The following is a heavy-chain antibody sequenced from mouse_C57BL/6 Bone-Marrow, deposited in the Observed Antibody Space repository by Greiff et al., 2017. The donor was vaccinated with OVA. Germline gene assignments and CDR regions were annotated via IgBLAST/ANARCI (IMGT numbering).Heavy chain of an antibody. CDR1: GYTFTNYW. V-gene: IGHV1-63*01. D-gene: IGHD2-4*01. J-gene: IGHJ3*01. CDR3: ARRDYDYDGAFAY. CDR2: IYTGGGYT. Sequence: QVQLQQSGAELVRPGTSVKMSCKASGYTFTNYWIGWAKQRPGHGLEWIGDIYTGGGYTNYNEKFKGQATLTADKSSSTAYMQFSSLTSEDSAIYYCARRDYDYDGAFAYWGQGTLVTVSA.